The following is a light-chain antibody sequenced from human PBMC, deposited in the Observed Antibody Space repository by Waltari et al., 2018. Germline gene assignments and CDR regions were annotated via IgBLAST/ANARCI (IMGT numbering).Light chain of an antibody. CDR2: DDS. CDR1: NIGRKS. CDR3: QVWDSSSDLVV. Sequence: SYVLTQPPSVSVAPGQTARITCGGNNIGRKSVHWYQQKPGQAPVLVVYDDSDRPAGIPERLSGSNSGNTATLTISRVEAGDEADYYCQVWDSSSDLVVFGGGTKLTVL. V-gene: IGLV3-21*02. J-gene: IGLJ2*01.